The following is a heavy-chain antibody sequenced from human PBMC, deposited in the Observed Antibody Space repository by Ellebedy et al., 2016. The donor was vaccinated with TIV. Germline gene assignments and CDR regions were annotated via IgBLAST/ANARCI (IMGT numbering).Heavy chain of an antibody. V-gene: IGHV4-4*08. CDR3: ARGAPLLYCSSNSCPLDY. CDR1: GGSISSYY. CDR2: LYPSGTT. J-gene: IGHJ4*02. D-gene: IGHD2-2*01. Sequence: SETLSLTCTVSGGSISSYYWSWIRQPPGKGLEWIGTLYPSGTTHYNPSLKSRVSMSVETSTNQFSLELKSVTAADTAVYYCARGAPLLYCSSNSCPLDYWGQGTLVTVSS.